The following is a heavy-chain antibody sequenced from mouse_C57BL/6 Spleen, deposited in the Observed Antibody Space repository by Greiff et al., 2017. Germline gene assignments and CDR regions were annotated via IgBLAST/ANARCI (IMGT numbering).Heavy chain of an antibody. CDR1: GYTFTDYE. D-gene: IGHD1-1*01. Sequence: QVQLKESGAELVRPGASVTLSCKASGYTFTDYEMHWVKQTPVHGLEWIGAIDPETGGTAYNQKFKGKAILTADKSSSTAYMELRSLTAEDSAVYYCTTYYGSRFTWFAYWGQGTLVTVSA. V-gene: IGHV1-15*01. CDR3: TTYYGSRFTWFAY. J-gene: IGHJ3*01. CDR2: IDPETGGT.